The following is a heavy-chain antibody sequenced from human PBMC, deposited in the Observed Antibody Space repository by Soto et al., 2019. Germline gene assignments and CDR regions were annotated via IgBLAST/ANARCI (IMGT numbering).Heavy chain of an antibody. J-gene: IGHJ4*02. V-gene: IGHV1-69*01. CDR1: GGTSSSYA. CDR3: ASVGTTVNRRLVF. CDR2: IIPILETP. Sequence: QVQVVQSGAEVKKPGASVRVSCTASGGTSSSYAITWLRQALGQGLECMGGIIPILETPDYAQKFQGRVTFTADESTSTVYMELSSLTSEDTAVYYCASVGTTVNRRLVFWGQGPLVTVSS. D-gene: IGHD4-4*01.